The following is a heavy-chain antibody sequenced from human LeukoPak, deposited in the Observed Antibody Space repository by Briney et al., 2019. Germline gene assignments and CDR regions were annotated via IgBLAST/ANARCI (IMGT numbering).Heavy chain of an antibody. CDR3: TRDLRVIAMPPYFDY. D-gene: IGHD2-21*01. CDR2: IISKAYGGTT. CDR1: RVTLWDYA. V-gene: IGHV3-49*04. Sequence: GGALRLSCTASRVTLWDYAMSLGRPAPGEGLERVWFIISKAYGGTTEYAPSVKDTFIISRDASKSIASLQMNSLKPEDTAVYYCTRDLRVIAMPPYFDYCGQGTLVTVSS. J-gene: IGHJ4*02.